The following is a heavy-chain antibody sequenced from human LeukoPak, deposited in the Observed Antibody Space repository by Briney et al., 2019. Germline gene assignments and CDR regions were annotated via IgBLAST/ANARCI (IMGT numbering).Heavy chain of an antibody. J-gene: IGHJ3*02. V-gene: IGHV1-46*01. CDR3: ARITYYDILTVLGAFDI. D-gene: IGHD3-9*01. CDR2: INPTGTSS. Sequence: ASVTVSCKSSGYTFTRHYLHWVRQAPGQGLEWVGLINPTGTSSWSAQKFQGRVTMTRDMSTSTVYMELSRLRSDDTAVYYCARITYYDILTVLGAFDIWGQGTMVTVSS. CDR1: GYTFTRHY.